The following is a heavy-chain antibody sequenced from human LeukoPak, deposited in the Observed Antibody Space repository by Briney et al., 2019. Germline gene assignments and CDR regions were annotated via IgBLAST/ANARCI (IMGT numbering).Heavy chain of an antibody. J-gene: IGHJ3*02. CDR3: AILHVGSFDI. CDR2: IIPIFGTA. Sequence: ASVKVSCKASGGTFSSYAISWVRQAPGQGLEWMGGIIPIFGTANYAQKFQGRVTITADESTSTAYMELSRLRSDDTAVYYCAILHVGSFDIWGQGTMVTVSS. D-gene: IGHD1-26*01. CDR1: GGTFSSYA. V-gene: IGHV1-69*01.